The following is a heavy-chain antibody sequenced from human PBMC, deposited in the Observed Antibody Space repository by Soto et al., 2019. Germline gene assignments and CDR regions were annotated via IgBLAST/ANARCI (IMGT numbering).Heavy chain of an antibody. D-gene: IGHD3-16*01. J-gene: IGHJ5*02. V-gene: IGHV4-59*08. Sequence: SETLSLTCTVSGGSISSYYWSWIRQPPGKGLEWIGYIYYSGSTNYNPSLKSRVTISVDTSKNQFSLQLSSVTAADTAVYYCARLGDWFDPWGQGTLVTVSS. CDR3: ARLGDWFDP. CDR2: IYYSGST. CDR1: GGSISSYY.